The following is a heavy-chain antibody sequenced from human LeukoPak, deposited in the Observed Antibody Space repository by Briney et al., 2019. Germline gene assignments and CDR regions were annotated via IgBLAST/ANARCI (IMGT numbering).Heavy chain of an antibody. J-gene: IGHJ4*02. Sequence: TPSETLSLTCAVYGGSFSGYYWNWIRQPPGKGLEWIGYIHYSGSTNYNPSLMSRVTISVDTSKNQFSLKLNSVTAADTAVYYCARGILGFGELSPLNYWGQGTLVTVSS. D-gene: IGHD3-10*01. CDR2: IHYSGST. V-gene: IGHV4-59*01. CDR3: ARGILGFGELSPLNY. CDR1: GGSFSGYY.